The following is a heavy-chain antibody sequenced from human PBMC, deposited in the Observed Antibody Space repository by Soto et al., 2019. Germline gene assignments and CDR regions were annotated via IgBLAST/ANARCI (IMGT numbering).Heavy chain of an antibody. Sequence: GASVKVSCKASGYTFTSYDINWVRQATGQGLEWMGWMNPDSGDTGYAQEFQGRVTMTRDTSISTAYMELSSLRSEDTAVYYCTRAPRNWRWDYWGQGTPVTVSS. CDR1: GYTFTSYD. CDR2: MNPDSGDT. V-gene: IGHV1-8*01. J-gene: IGHJ4*02. CDR3: TRAPRNWRWDY. D-gene: IGHD1-1*01.